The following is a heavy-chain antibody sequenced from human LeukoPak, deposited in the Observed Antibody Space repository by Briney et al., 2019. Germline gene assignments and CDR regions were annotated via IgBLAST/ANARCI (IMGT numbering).Heavy chain of an antibody. Sequence: GGSLTLSCAVSGFTLSSHSMNWVRQAPGKGLEWVSAIGSSTGYTYYGDSVRGRFTISRDIAKNSLYLQMNSLRVEDTAIYYCAREYCSGGTCYGYWGQGTLVTVSS. D-gene: IGHD2-15*01. V-gene: IGHV3-21*01. J-gene: IGHJ4*02. CDR1: GFTLSSHS. CDR3: AREYCSGGTCYGY. CDR2: IGSSTGYT.